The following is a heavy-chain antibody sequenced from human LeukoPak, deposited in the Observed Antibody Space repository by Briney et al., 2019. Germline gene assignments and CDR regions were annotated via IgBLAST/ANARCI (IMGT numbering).Heavy chain of an antibody. D-gene: IGHD4-23*01. J-gene: IGHJ4*02. CDR2: IWYDGSNK. Sequence: GRSLRPSCAASGFTFSSHGMHWVRQAPGKGLEWVAVIWYDGSNKYYADSVKGRFTISRDNSKNTLYLQMNSLRAEDTAVYYCARAEDYGGNSAVDYWGQGTLVTVSS. CDR3: ARAEDYGGNSAVDY. V-gene: IGHV3-33*01. CDR1: GFTFSSHG.